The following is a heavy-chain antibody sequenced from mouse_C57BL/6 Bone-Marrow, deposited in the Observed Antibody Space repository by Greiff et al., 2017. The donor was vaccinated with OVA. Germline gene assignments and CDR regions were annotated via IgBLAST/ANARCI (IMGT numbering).Heavy chain of an antibody. J-gene: IGHJ1*03. D-gene: IGHD1-1*01. CDR2: INPNYGTT. Sequence: EVKLMESGPELVKPGASVKISCKASGYSFTDYNMNWVKQSNGKRLEWIGVINPNYGTTSYNQKLKGKATLTVDQSSSTAYMQRNSLTSEDSAVYYGAFYYCSSDRYFDVWGRGTTVTVSS. CDR1: GYSFTDYN. CDR3: AFYYCSSDRYFDV. V-gene: IGHV1-39*01.